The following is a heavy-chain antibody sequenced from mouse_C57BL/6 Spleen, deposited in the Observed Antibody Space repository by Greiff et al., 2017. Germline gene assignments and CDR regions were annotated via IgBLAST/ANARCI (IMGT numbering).Heavy chain of an antibody. Sequence: EVKLMESGPGLVKPSQSLSLTCSVTGYSITSGYYWNWIRQFPGNNLEWMGYISYDGSNNYNPSLKNRISITRDTSKNQFFLKLNSVTTEDTATYYCARGDYYGSSPFAYWGQGTLVTVSA. V-gene: IGHV3-6*01. CDR3: ARGDYYGSSPFAY. D-gene: IGHD1-1*01. CDR1: GYSITSGYY. J-gene: IGHJ3*01. CDR2: ISYDGSN.